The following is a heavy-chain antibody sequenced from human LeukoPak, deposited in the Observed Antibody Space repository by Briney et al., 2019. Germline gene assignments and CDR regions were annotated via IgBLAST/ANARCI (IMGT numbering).Heavy chain of an antibody. CDR2: IKQDGTEI. J-gene: IGHJ4*02. CDR3: ATPLDYYDRSDSHQGGD. CDR1: GFTFNNYW. D-gene: IGHD3-22*01. Sequence: TGGSLRLSCAASGFTFNNYWMTWFRQAPGKGLEWVANIKQDGTEIFYVDSVRGRFIISRDNAENSLYLQMNSLRAEDTAVYYCATPLDYYDRSDSHQGGDWGQGTLVTVSS. V-gene: IGHV3-7*03.